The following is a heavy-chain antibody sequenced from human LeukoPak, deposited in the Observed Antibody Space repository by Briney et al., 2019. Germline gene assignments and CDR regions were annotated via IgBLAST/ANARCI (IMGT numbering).Heavy chain of an antibody. CDR1: GGSISSGSYY. V-gene: IGHV4-61*02. Sequence: SQTLSLTCTVSGGSISSGSYYWSWIRQPAGKGLEWIGRIYTSGSTNYNPSLKSRVTISADTSKNQFSLKLNSVTAADTAVYYCAKNGQSGFSFDPWGQGTLVTVSS. CDR3: AKNGQSGFSFDP. D-gene: IGHD3-3*01. J-gene: IGHJ5*02. CDR2: IYTSGST.